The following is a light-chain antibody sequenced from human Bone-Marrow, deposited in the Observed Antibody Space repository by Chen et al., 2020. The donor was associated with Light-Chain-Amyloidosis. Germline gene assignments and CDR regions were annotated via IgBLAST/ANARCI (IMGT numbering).Light chain of an antibody. CDR2: DDS. J-gene: IGLJ3*02. Sequence: SYVLTHPSSLSVAPGQTATIACGGNNIGSTSVHWYQQTPGQAPLLVVYDDSDRPSGIPERLSGSNSGNTATLTISRVEAGDEADYYCQVWDRSSDRPVFGGGTKLTVL. V-gene: IGLV3-21*02. CDR1: NIGSTS. CDR3: QVWDRSSDRPV.